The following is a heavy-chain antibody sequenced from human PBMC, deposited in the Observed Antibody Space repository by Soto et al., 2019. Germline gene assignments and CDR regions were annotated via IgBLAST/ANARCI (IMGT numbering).Heavy chain of an antibody. J-gene: IGHJ6*02. CDR2: IWYDGSNK. D-gene: IGHD3-9*01. V-gene: IGHV3-33*01. CDR3: AREAYDILAYGMDV. Sequence: QVQLVESGGGVVQPGRSLRLACAASGFTFSSYGMHWVRQAPGKGLEWVAVIWYDGSNKYYADSVKGRFTISRDNSKNTLYLQMNSLRAEDTAVYYCAREAYDILAYGMDVWGQGTTVTVSS. CDR1: GFTFSSYG.